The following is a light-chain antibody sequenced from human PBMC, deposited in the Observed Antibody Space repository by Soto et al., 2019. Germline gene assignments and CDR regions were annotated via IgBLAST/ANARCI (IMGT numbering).Light chain of an antibody. J-gene: IGKJ1*01. CDR3: QHYGGSPWT. CDR1: QSVSSNY. V-gene: IGKV3-20*01. CDR2: GAS. Sequence: PGESASLSCRASQSVSSNYLAWYQQKPGQAPRLLIYGASSRATGITDRFSGSGSGTDFTLTISRLEPEDFAVYYCQHYGGSPWTFGPGTQVDI.